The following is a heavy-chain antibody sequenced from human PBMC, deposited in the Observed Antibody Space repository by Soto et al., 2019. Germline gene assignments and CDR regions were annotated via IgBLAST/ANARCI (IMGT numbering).Heavy chain of an antibody. CDR3: ARLRYYYGSQGFDX. V-gene: IGHV4-59*08. J-gene: IGHJ5*02. D-gene: IGHD3-10*01. CDR1: GGSISSYY. Sequence: PSETLSLTCTVSGGSISSYYWSWIRQPPGKGLEWIGYIYYSGSTNYNPSLKSRVTISVDTSKNQFSLKLSSVTAADTAVYYCARLRYYYGSQGFDXWGQGTLVTVSS. CDR2: IYYSGST.